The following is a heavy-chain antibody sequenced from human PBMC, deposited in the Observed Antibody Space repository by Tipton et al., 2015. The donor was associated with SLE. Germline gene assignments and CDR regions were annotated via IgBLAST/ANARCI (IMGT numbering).Heavy chain of an antibody. V-gene: IGHV4-59*12. CDR3: ARLISAYDCNFDY. J-gene: IGHJ4*02. D-gene: IGHD5-12*01. CDR1: GDSFRSFH. CDR2: FYYGKST. Sequence: TLSLTCTVSGDSFRSFHWSWIRQPPGKGLEWIGSFYYGKSTFYNPSLKSRVTISVDTSTNRLSLQLSSVTAADTALYYCARLISAYDCNFDYWGQGTLVTVSS.